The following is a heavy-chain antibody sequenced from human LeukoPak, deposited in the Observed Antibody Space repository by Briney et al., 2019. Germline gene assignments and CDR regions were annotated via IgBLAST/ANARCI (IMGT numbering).Heavy chain of an antibody. CDR1: GGTFSSYA. D-gene: IGHD3-22*01. CDR2: IIPIFGTA. J-gene: IGHJ4*02. Sequence: ASVKVSCKASGGTFSSYAISWVRQAPGQGLEWMGGIIPIFGTANYAQKFQGRVTITADESTSTAYMELSSLRSEDTAVYYCARALRSYYDSSGYYYPDYWGQGTLVTVSP. CDR3: ARALRSYYDSSGYYYPDY. V-gene: IGHV1-69*13.